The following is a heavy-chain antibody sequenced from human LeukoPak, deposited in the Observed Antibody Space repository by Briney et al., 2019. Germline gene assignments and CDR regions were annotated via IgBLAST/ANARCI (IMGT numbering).Heavy chain of an antibody. D-gene: IGHD1-1*01. CDR3: AKDTSLSYPADYFDY. CDR1: GFTLSSYA. J-gene: IGHJ4*02. CDR2: ISGSGGST. V-gene: IGHV3-23*01. Sequence: GGSLRLSCAASGFTLSSYAMSWVRQAPGKGLEWVSAISGSGGSTYYADSVKGRFTISRDNSKNTLYLQMNSLRAEDTAVYYCAKDTSLSYPADYFDYWGQGTLVTVSS.